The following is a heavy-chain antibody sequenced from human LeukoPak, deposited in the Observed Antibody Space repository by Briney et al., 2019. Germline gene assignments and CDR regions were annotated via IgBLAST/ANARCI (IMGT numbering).Heavy chain of an antibody. CDR3: ARVGTAGDFTYLDY. CDR2: IYYSGST. D-gene: IGHD3-3*01. CDR1: GGSISSGDYY. V-gene: IGHV4-30-4*08. J-gene: IGHJ4*02. Sequence: PSETLSLTCTVSGGSISSGDYYGSWIRQPPGKGLEWIGYIYYSGSTYYNPSLKSRVTISVDTSKNQFSLKLSSVTAADTAVYYCARVGTAGDFTYLDYWGQGTLVTVSS.